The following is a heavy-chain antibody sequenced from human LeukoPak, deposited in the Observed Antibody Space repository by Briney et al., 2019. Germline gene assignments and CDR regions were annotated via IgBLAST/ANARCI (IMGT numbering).Heavy chain of an antibody. V-gene: IGHV3-23*01. CDR3: AKGASYYYFNWFDP. D-gene: IGHD2/OR15-2a*01. Sequence: GGSLRLSCAASGFTFSSYAMSWVRQAPGKGLEWVSAISGSGGSTYYADSVKGRFTISRDNSKNTLYLQMSSLRAEDTAVYNCAKGASYYYFNWFDPWGQGTLVTVSS. J-gene: IGHJ5*02. CDR2: ISGSGGST. CDR1: GFTFSSYA.